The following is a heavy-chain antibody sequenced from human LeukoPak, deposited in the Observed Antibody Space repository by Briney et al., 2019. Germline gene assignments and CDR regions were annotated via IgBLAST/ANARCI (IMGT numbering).Heavy chain of an antibody. CDR3: ARGVRIAVARGRYYFDY. J-gene: IGHJ4*02. CDR2: INPNSGGT. Sequence: ASVKVPCKASGYTFTGYYMHWVRQAPGQGLEWMGWINPNSGGTNYAQKFQGRVTMTRDTSISTAYMELSRLRSDDTAVYYCARGVRIAVARGRYYFDYWGQGTLVTVSS. D-gene: IGHD6-19*01. CDR1: GYTFTGYY. V-gene: IGHV1-2*02.